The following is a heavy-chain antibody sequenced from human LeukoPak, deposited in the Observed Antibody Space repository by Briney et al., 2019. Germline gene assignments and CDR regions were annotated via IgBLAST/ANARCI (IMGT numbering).Heavy chain of an antibody. D-gene: IGHD3-9*01. Sequence: ASVKVSCKASGYTFTSYGISWVRQAPGQGLEWMGWICAYNVNTNYAQKLQGRVTMTTDTSTSTAYMELRSLRSEDTAVYYCARDLVGGSYYDILTGYPYWGQGTLVTVSS. CDR1: GYTFTSYG. CDR3: ARDLVGGSYYDILTGYPY. CDR2: ICAYNVNT. J-gene: IGHJ4*02. V-gene: IGHV1-18*01.